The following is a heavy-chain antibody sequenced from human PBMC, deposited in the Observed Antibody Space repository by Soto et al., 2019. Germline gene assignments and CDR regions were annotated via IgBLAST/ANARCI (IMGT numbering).Heavy chain of an antibody. J-gene: IGHJ5*02. CDR1: GGSISSIDYF. CDR3: ARVVAAMQNWLDP. D-gene: IGHD2-15*01. CDR2: IYHTGTT. V-gene: IGHV4-30-4*01. Sequence: SETLSLTCSVSGGSISSIDYFWSWIRQPPGKGLEWIGFIYHTGTTYYNPSLRSRVTISIDTSKSQFSMKLNSVTAADTAVYYCARVVAAMQNWLDPWGQGTLVTVSS.